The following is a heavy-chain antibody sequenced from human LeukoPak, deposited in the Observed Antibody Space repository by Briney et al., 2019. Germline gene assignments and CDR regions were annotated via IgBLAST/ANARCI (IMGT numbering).Heavy chain of an antibody. CDR1: GGSISSRSYY. V-gene: IGHV4-39*01. CDR2: IFYSGST. CDR3: ARHAYYYDRSGSYEAFDI. J-gene: IGHJ3*02. Sequence: PSETLSLTCTVSGGSISSRSYYWGWLRQPPGKGLEWIASIFYSGSTYHNPSLKSRVTISVDTSKNQFSLKLSSVTAADTAVYYCARHAYYYDRSGSYEAFDIWGQGTMVTVSS. D-gene: IGHD3-22*01.